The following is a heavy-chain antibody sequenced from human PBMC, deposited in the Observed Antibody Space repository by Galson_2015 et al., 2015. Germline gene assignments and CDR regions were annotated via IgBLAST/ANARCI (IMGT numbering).Heavy chain of an antibody. J-gene: IGHJ4*02. CDR1: GFTFRSHW. D-gene: IGHD5-24*01. CDR3: VRGAGWLLDS. V-gene: IGHV3-7*01. Sequence: SLRLSSAASGFTFRSHWMNWVRQAPGKGLEWVALMRGDGTEKHYVDSVKGRFTISRDKAKNSLYLQMKSLRAEDTAVYYCVRGAGWLLDSWGQGTLVTVSS. CDR2: MRGDGTEK.